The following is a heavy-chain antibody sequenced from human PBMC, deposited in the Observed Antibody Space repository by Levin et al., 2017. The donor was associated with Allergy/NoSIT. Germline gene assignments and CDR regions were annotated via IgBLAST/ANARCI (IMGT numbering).Heavy chain of an antibody. CDR2: ISYDGSNK. D-gene: IGHD3-10*01. CDR1: GFTFSSYG. CDR3: AKDRYYGSGNPDVDY. Sequence: GGSLRLSCAASGFTFSSYGMHWVRQAPGKGLEWVAVISYDGSNKYYADSVKGRFTISRDNSKNTLYLQMNSLGAEDTAVYYCAKDRYYGSGNPDVDYWGQGTLVTVSS. J-gene: IGHJ4*02. V-gene: IGHV3-30*18.